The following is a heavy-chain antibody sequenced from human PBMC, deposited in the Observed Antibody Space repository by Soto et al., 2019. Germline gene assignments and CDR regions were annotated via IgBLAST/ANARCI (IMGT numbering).Heavy chain of an antibody. Sequence: QVQLVESGGGVVQPGRSLRLSCAASGFTFSSYGMHWVRQAPGKGLEWVAVISYDGSNKYYADSVKGRFTISRDNSKNTLYLQMNSLRAEDTAVYYCAKDPEDIVVVPAATFDYWGQGTLVTVSS. CDR1: GFTFSSYG. CDR2: ISYDGSNK. J-gene: IGHJ4*02. V-gene: IGHV3-30*18. CDR3: AKDPEDIVVVPAATFDY. D-gene: IGHD2-2*01.